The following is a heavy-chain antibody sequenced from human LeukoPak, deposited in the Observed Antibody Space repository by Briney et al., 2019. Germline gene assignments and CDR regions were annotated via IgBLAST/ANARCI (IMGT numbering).Heavy chain of an antibody. CDR2: ISGSGDRT. CDR1: GFTSSSYS. V-gene: IGHV3-23*01. Sequence: PGGSLRLSCAASGFTSSSYSMSWVRQAPGKGLEWVSGISGSGDRTYYADAVKGRFTISRDNSKNTVYLQMDSLRAEDTAVYYCANSRGHGSGNLWGQGTLVTVSS. CDR3: ANSRGHGSGNL. J-gene: IGHJ5*02. D-gene: IGHD3-10*01.